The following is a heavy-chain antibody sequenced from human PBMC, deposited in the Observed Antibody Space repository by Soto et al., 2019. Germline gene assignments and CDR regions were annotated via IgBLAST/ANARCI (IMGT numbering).Heavy chain of an antibody. CDR2: IWYHGVDK. CDR1: VFTFIRQA. J-gene: IGHJ4*02. V-gene: IGHV3-33*01. Sequence: SGWSLRLSCASSVFTFIRQAMHWVRQAPGRGLEWVAVIWYHGVDKYYADSVKGRFTISRDNSKNTVYLQMNSLRGEDTAVYYCATGFLGLCTGGNCPLDSWGQGSLVTVSS. D-gene: IGHD2-15*01. CDR3: ATGFLGLCTGGNCPLDS.